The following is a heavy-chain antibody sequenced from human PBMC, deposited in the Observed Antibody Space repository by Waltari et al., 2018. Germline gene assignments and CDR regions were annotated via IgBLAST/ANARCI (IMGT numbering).Heavy chain of an antibody. J-gene: IGHJ4*02. Sequence: QVQLQQWGAGLLKPSEPLSLTCAVYGGSFSGYYWSWIRQPPGKGLEWIGEINHSGSTNYNPSLKSRVTISVDTSKNQFSLKLSSVTAADTAVYYCARVGYGGNSDSDYWGQGTLVTVSS. D-gene: IGHD2-21*02. CDR3: ARVGYGGNSDSDY. CDR1: GGSFSGYY. V-gene: IGHV4-34*01. CDR2: INHSGST.